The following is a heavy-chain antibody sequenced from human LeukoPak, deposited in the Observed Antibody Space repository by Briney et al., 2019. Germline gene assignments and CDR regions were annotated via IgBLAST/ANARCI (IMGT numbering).Heavy chain of an antibody. Sequence: PGGSLRLSCAASGFTFSSYGMHWVRQAPGKGLEWVAVIWYDGSNKYYADSVKGRFTISRDNSKNTLYLQTNSQRAEDTAVYYCAKEGSSSFDYWGQGTLVTVSS. J-gene: IGHJ4*02. V-gene: IGHV3-33*06. CDR3: AKEGSSSFDY. CDR1: GFTFSSYG. CDR2: IWYDGSNK. D-gene: IGHD6-13*01.